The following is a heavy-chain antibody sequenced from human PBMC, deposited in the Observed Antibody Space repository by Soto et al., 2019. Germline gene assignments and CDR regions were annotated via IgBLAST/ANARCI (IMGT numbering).Heavy chain of an antibody. CDR3: ARLQAAVPHY. CDR1: GGSFSGYY. CDR2: INHSGST. V-gene: IGHV4-34*01. J-gene: IGHJ4*02. D-gene: IGHD6-13*01. Sequence: PSETLSLTCAVYGGSFSGYYWSWIRQPPGKGLEWIGEINHSGSTNYNPSLKSRVTISVDTSKNQFSLKLTSVAAADTAIYFCARLQAAVPHYWGQGILVTVS.